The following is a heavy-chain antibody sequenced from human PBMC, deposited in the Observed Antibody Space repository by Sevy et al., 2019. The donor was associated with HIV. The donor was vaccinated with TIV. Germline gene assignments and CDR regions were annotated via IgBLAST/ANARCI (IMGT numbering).Heavy chain of an antibody. J-gene: IGHJ6*02. CDR1: GITFSSYW. D-gene: IGHD3-10*01. CDR3: ARDYTMVRGVIRMDV. Sequence: GSLRLSCAASGITFSSYWMSWVRQAPGKGLEWVANIKQDGSEKYYVDSVKGRFTISRDNAKNSLYLQMNSLRAEDTAVYYCARDYTMVRGVIRMDVWGQGTTVTVSS. CDR2: IKQDGSEK. V-gene: IGHV3-7*01.